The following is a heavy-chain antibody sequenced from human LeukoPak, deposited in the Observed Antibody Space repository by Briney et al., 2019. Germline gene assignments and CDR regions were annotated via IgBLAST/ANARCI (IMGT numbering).Heavy chain of an antibody. CDR1: GGSISSYY. D-gene: IGHD4-17*01. CDR3: AREGDYCWFDP. V-gene: IGHV4-59*01. Sequence: SETLSLTCTVSGGSISSYYWSWIRQPPGKGLEWIGYIYYSGSTNYNPSLKSRVTISVDTSKNQFSLKLSSVTAADTAVYYCAREGDYCWFDPWGQGTLVTVSS. J-gene: IGHJ5*02. CDR2: IYYSGST.